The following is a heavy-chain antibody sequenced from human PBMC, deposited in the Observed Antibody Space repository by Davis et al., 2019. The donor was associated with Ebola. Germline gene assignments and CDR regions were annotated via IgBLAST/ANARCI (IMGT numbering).Heavy chain of an antibody. CDR1: GFTFSSYS. CDR3: AREIWTYYDFWSGYSERNWFDP. J-gene: IGHJ5*02. D-gene: IGHD3-3*01. Sequence: GGSLRLSCAASGFTFSSYSMNWVRQAPGKGLEWVSSISSSSSYIYYADSVKGRFTISRDNAKNSLYLQMNSLRAEDTAVYYCAREIWTYYDFWSGYSERNWFDPWGQGTLVTVSP. CDR2: ISSSSSYI. V-gene: IGHV3-21*01.